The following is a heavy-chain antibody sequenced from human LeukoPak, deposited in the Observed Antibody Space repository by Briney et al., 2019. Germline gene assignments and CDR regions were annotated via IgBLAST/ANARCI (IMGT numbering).Heavy chain of an antibody. J-gene: IGHJ4*02. CDR2: IYSGGST. CDR1: GFTFSSYE. V-gene: IGHV3-66*02. D-gene: IGHD3-16*01. CDR3: ATWGYYDYVWGSYDY. Sequence: GGSLRLSCAASGFTFSSYEMNWVRQAPGKGLEWVSVIYSGGSTYYADSVKGRFTISRDNSKNTLYLQMNSLRAEDTAVYYCATWGYYDYVWGSYDYWGQGTLVTVSS.